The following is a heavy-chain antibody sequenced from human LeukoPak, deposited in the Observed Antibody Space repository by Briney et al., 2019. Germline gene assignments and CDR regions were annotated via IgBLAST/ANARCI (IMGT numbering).Heavy chain of an antibody. V-gene: IGHV1-69*13. CDR1: GYTFTAYH. J-gene: IGHJ5*02. CDR2: IIPIFGTA. D-gene: IGHD2-15*01. Sequence: ASVKVSCRASGYTFTAYHMHWVRQAPGQGLEWMGGIIPIFGTANYAQKFQGRVTITADESTSTAYMELSSLRSEDTAVYYCARDRVVVAATLWSDPWGQGTLVTVSS. CDR3: ARDRVVVAATLWSDP.